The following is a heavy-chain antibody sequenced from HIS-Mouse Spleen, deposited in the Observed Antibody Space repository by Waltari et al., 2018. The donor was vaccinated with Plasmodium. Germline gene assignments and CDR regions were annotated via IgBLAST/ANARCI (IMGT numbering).Heavy chain of an antibody. CDR3: ARVTSSGVYWYFDL. CDR2: INHSGST. CDR1: GGSFRGYY. Sequence: QVQLQQWGAGLLTPSETLSLTCAVYGGSFRGYYWSWIRRPPGKGLEWIGEINHSGSTNYNPSLKSRVTISVDTSKNQFSLKLSSVTAADTAVYYCARVTSSGVYWYFDLWGRGTLVTVSS. V-gene: IGHV4-34*01. D-gene: IGHD3-3*01. J-gene: IGHJ2*01.